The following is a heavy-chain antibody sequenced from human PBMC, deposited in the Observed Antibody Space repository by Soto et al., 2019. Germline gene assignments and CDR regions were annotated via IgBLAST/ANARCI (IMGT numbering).Heavy chain of an antibody. V-gene: IGHV4-39*01. Sequence: SETPSLTCTITCASISGSRSHSGGIRQPPGKGLEWIASIKYSGTTFYNPSLKSRVTLSVDTSKNQFALKLSSVTAAETAVYYCARHGITGSYYDAFDIWGQGTMVT. D-gene: IGHD1-26*01. J-gene: IGHJ3*02. CDR1: CASISGSRSH. CDR2: IKYSGTT. CDR3: ARHGITGSYYDAFDI.